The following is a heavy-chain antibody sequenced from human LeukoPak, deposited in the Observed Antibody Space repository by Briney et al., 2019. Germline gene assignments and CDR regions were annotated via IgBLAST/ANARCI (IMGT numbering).Heavy chain of an antibody. Sequence: SETLSLTCTVSGGSISSYYWSWIRQPPGKGLEWIGYIYYSGSTNYNPSLKSRVTISVDTSKNQSSLKLSSVTAADTAVYYCARGYGDYVPIDIWGQGTMVTVSS. CDR1: GGSISSYY. J-gene: IGHJ3*02. V-gene: IGHV4-59*01. CDR3: ARGYGDYVPIDI. D-gene: IGHD4-17*01. CDR2: IYYSGST.